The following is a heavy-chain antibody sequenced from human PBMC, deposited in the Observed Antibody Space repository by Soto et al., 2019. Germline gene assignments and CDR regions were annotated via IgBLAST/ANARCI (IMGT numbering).Heavy chain of an antibody. CDR1: GCSISSYY. CDR2: IYYSGST. V-gene: IGHV4-59*08. J-gene: IGHJ6*03. CDR3: ARLQRGYCSGGSCYLPGYYYYMDV. Sequence: SETLSLTCTVSGCSISSYYWSWIRQPPGKGLEWIGYIYYSGSTNYNPSLKSRVTISVDTSKNQFSLKLSSVTAADTAVYYCARLQRGYCSGGSCYLPGYYYYMDVWGKGTTVTVSS. D-gene: IGHD2-15*01.